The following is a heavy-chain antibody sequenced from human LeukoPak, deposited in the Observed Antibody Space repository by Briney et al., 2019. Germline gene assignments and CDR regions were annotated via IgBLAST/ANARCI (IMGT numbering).Heavy chain of an antibody. Sequence: ASVEVSCKASGGTFSSCAISWVRQAPGQGLEWMGGIIPIFGTANYAQKFQGRVTITADESTSTAYMELSSLRSEDTAVYYCARDSIAAAGILDWFDPWGQGTLVTVSS. V-gene: IGHV1-69*13. J-gene: IGHJ5*02. CDR1: GGTFSSCA. D-gene: IGHD6-13*01. CDR3: ARDSIAAAGILDWFDP. CDR2: IIPIFGTA.